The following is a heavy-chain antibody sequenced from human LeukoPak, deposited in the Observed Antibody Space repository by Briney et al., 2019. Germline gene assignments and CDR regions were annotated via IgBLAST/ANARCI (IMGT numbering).Heavy chain of an antibody. CDR2: IYSGGSR. D-gene: IGHD6-19*01. CDR3: AGPRSSGWYFTFDY. V-gene: IGHV3-66*01. CDR1: GYTFTYYV. Sequence: SGYTFTYYVISWVRQAPGKGLEWVPVIYSGGSRYYADSVKGRFTISRDNSKNTLYLQMNSLRAEDTAVYYCAGPRSSGWYFTFDYGGQGTLVTVSA. J-gene: IGHJ4*02.